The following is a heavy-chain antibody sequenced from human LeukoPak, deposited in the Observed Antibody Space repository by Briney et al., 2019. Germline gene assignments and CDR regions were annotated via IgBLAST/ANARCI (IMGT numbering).Heavy chain of an antibody. J-gene: IGHJ6*03. CDR2: ISYDGTNR. Sequence: PGRSLRLSCAVSVLTFTVYAMHSVCQAPGKGLEWVSVISYDGTNRYYADSVKGRFTISRDNSKHTLYLNLNSLRAENTAVFYCRTYPYIADGGYIYGHHYYMDVWGEGTTVTVSS. CDR1: VLTFTVYA. D-gene: IGHD5-18*01. V-gene: IGHV3-30*04. CDR3: RTYPYIADGGYIYGHHYYMDV.